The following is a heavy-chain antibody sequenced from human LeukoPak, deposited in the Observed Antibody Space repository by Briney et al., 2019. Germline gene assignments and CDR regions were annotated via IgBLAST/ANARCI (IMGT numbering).Heavy chain of an antibody. CDR3: PKSAGTTVTMLDY. D-gene: IGHD4-17*01. CDR1: GFTFSSYA. V-gene: IGHV3-64*04. Sequence: GGSLRLSCSASGFTFSSYAMHWVRQAPGKGLEYVSATSSNGGSTYYADSVKGRFTISRDNSKNTLYLQMNSLRPEDTAVYYWPKSAGTTVTMLDYWGQGNLVTVSS. J-gene: IGHJ4*02. CDR2: TSSNGGST.